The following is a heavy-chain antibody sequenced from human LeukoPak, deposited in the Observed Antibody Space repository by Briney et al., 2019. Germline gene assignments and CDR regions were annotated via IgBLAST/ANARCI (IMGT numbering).Heavy chain of an antibody. CDR3: ARGQSTQGGVLRSGYHH. V-gene: IGHV1-2*02. CDR1: GYTFTGYY. Sequence: ASVKVSCKASGYTFTGYYMHWVRQAPGQGLEWMGWINPNSGGTNYAQKFQGRVTMPRDTSISTAYMELSRLRSDDTAVYYCARGQSTQGGVLRSGYHHWGQGTLVTVSS. J-gene: IGHJ4*02. D-gene: IGHD3-22*01. CDR2: INPNSGGT.